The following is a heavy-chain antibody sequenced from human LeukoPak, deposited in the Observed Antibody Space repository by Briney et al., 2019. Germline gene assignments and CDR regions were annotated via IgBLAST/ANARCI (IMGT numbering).Heavy chain of an antibody. Sequence: GALRLSCAAPGFTFSSYAMSWVRQAPGKGLEWVSAISGSGGSTYYADSVKGRFTISRDNSKNTLYLQMNSLRAEDTAVYYCAKDQYSSRGFDIWGQGTMVTVSS. CDR3: AKDQYSSRGFDI. J-gene: IGHJ3*02. CDR1: GFTFSSYA. V-gene: IGHV3-23*01. CDR2: ISGSGGST. D-gene: IGHD6-19*01.